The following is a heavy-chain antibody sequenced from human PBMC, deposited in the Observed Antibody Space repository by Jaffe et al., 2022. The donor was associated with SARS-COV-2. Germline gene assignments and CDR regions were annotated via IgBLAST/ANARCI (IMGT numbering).Heavy chain of an antibody. D-gene: IGHD2-21*02. V-gene: IGHV3-21*01. CDR2: ISSSSSYI. CDR3: ATHPSNCGGDCVDY. Sequence: EVQLVESGGGLVKPGGSLRLSCAASGFTFSSYSMNWVRQAPGKGLEWVSSISSSSSYIYYADSVKGRFTISRDNAKNSLYLQMNSLRAEDTAVYYCATHPSNCGGDCVDYWGQGTLVTVSS. J-gene: IGHJ4*02. CDR1: GFTFSSYS.